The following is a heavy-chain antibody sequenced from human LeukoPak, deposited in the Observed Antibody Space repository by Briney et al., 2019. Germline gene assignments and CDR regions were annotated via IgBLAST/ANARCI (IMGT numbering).Heavy chain of an antibody. Sequence: PGGSLRLSCAASGFTFSSYSMNWVRQAPGKGLEWVSSISSSSSYIYYADSVKGRFTISRDNAKNSLYLQMNSLRAEDTAVYYCAKDWSVRYDFWSGYLKNDYWGQGTLVTVSS. CDR2: ISSSSSYI. CDR3: AKDWSVRYDFWSGYLKNDY. D-gene: IGHD3-3*01. J-gene: IGHJ4*02. CDR1: GFTFSSYS. V-gene: IGHV3-21*04.